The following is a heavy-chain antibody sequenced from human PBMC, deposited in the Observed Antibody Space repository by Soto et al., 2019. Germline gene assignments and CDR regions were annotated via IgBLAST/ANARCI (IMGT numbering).Heavy chain of an antibody. Sequence: EVQLVESGGGLVQPGGSLRLSCAASGFTFSSYWMHWVRQAPGKGLVWVSRINSDGSSTTYADSVKGRFTISRDNAKNTLYLQMNGLRAEDTAVYFCARVECSGGSCYSIDFWGQGTLVTVSS. V-gene: IGHV3-74*01. CDR1: GFTFSSYW. D-gene: IGHD2-15*01. CDR3: ARVECSGGSCYSIDF. J-gene: IGHJ4*02. CDR2: INSDGSST.